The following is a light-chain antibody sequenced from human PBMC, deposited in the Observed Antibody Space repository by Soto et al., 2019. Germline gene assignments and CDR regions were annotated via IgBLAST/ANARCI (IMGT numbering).Light chain of an antibody. J-gene: IGKJ1*01. CDR2: GAS. V-gene: IGKV3-15*01. CDR3: QQYNNWPWT. CDR1: QSISGT. Sequence: EIVMTQSPATLSVSPGGRATLSCRASQSISGTLARYQQKPGQAPRLLIYGASTRATSFPARFSGSGSGTDFTLTISSLQSEDFAVYYCQQYNNWPWTFGQGTKVEIK.